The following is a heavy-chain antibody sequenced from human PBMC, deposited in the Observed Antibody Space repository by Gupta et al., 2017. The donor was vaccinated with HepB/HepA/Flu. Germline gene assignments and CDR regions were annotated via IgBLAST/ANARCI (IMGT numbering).Heavy chain of an antibody. CDR1: GFTFRRYA. J-gene: IGHJ3*02. CDR3: AKVVVVTAILDAFDI. CDR2: VSGRGGSA. Sequence: EVHLLESGGGLVQPGGSLRLSCAASGFTFRRYAMSWVRQAPGKGLEWISSVSGRGGSAYYADAVKGRFTISRDNHKNTLYLHMNSLRAEDTAVYYCAKVVVVTAILDAFDIWGQGTMVTVSS. V-gene: IGHV3-23*01. D-gene: IGHD2-21*02.